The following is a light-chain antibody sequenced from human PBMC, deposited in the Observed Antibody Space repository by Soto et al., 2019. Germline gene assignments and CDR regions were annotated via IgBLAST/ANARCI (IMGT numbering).Light chain of an antibody. V-gene: IGKV3-20*01. CDR2: GAS. CDR1: QSVSSNH. Sequence: EIVLSQSPGTLSLSPGERATLSCRASQSVSSNHLAWYQQKPGQAPRLLIYGASSRATGIPVRFSGSGSETDFTLTITRLEPEDFAVYYRQQYSSSRTFGQGTKVDIK. J-gene: IGKJ1*01. CDR3: QQYSSSRT.